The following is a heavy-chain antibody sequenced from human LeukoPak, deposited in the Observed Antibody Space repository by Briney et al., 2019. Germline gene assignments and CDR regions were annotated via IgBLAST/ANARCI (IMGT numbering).Heavy chain of an antibody. CDR1: GYTFTGYY. Sequence: ASVKVSCKASGYTFTGYYVHWVRQAPGQGFERMGWINPDSGATNYAQKFQGRVTMTRDTSITTAYMELSRLRSDDTAVYYCARDLDYGDPPDWGQGTLVTVSS. CDR2: INPDSGAT. J-gene: IGHJ4*02. V-gene: IGHV1-2*02. D-gene: IGHD4-17*01. CDR3: ARDLDYGDPPD.